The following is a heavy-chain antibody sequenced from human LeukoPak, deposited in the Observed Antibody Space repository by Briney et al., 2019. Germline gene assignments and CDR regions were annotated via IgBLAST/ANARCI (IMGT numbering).Heavy chain of an antibody. J-gene: IGHJ4*02. Sequence: PSETLSLTCAVYGGSFSGYYWSWIRQPPGKGLEWIGEINHSGSTNYNPSLKGRVTISVDTSKNQFSLKLSSVTAADTAVYYCARDGTVAGTPYFDYWGQGTLVTVSS. CDR2: INHSGST. CDR1: GGSFSGYY. D-gene: IGHD6-19*01. CDR3: ARDGTVAGTPYFDY. V-gene: IGHV4-34*01.